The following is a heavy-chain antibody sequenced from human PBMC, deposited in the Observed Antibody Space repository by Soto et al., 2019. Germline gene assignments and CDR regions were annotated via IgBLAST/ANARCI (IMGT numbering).Heavy chain of an antibody. CDR2: ISSSGTTI. CDR1: GFTFSSYS. J-gene: IGHJ6*03. CDR3: ARIGCYDLWSGYESPMDV. D-gene: IGHD3-3*01. V-gene: IGHV3-48*01. Sequence: EVQLVESGGGLVQPGGSLRLSCAASGFTFSSYSMNWVRQAPGKGLEWVSFISSSGTTIYYADSVKGRFTISRDNAKNSLYLQMNSLRAEDTAVYYCARIGCYDLWSGYESPMDVWGKRTTVTVSS.